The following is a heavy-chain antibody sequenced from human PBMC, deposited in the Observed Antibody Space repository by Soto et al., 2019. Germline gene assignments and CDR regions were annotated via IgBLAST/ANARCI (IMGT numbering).Heavy chain of an antibody. V-gene: IGHV1-18*01. J-gene: IGHJ4*02. Sequence: QVHLVQSGAEVKKPGASVKVSCQASGYAFTTYGITWVRQAPGQGLEWMGWISAHNGNTNYAQKLQGRVTVSRDTSTRAAYMELRSLRSDDTAVYSCARGRYGDYWGQGALVTVSS. CDR1: GYAFTTYG. CDR2: ISAHNGNT. CDR3: ARGRYGDY. D-gene: IGHD1-1*01.